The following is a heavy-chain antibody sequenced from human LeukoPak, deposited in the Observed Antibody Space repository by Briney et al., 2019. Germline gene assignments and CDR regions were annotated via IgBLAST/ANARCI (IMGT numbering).Heavy chain of an antibody. CDR1: GGSISSYY. CDR2: VHYSGST. Sequence: SETLSLTCTVSGGSISSYYWSWIRQPPGKGLEWIGYVHYSGSTNYNPSLKSRVTISVDTSKNQFSLKLSSVTTADTAVYYCARLTGYSSESWFDPWGQGTLVTVSS. J-gene: IGHJ5*02. D-gene: IGHD3-9*01. V-gene: IGHV4-59*01. CDR3: ARLTGYSSESWFDP.